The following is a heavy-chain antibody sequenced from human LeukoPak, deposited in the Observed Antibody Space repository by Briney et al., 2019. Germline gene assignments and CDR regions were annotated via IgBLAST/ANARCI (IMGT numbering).Heavy chain of an antibody. CDR3: AKDRQGGYCSSTSCYFDYYYYMDV. Sequence: GGSLRLSCAASGFTFSSYAMSWVRQAPGKGLDWVSAISGSGGSTYYADSVKGRFTISRDNSKNTLYLQMNSLRAEDTAVYYCAKDRQGGYCSSTSCYFDYYYYMDVWGKGTTVTVSS. V-gene: IGHV3-23*01. CDR2: ISGSGGST. J-gene: IGHJ6*03. CDR1: GFTFSSYA. D-gene: IGHD2-2*01.